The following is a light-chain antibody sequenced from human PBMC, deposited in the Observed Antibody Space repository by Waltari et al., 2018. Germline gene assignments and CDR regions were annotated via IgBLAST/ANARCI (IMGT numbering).Light chain of an antibody. CDR2: DVT. J-gene: IGLJ2*01. CDR3: CSYAGSYTHVV. Sequence: QSALTQPRSVSGSPGQSVTISCTGTSSDVGVYDYVSWYQHHPGKAPKLMICDVTKRPSGVPDRFAGSKSGNTASLTISGLQAEDEADYYCCSYAGSYTHVVFGGGTKLTVL. V-gene: IGLV2-11*01. CDR1: SSDVGVYDY.